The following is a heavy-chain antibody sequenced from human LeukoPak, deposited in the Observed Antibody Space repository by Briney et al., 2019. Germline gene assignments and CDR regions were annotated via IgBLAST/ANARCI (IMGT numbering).Heavy chain of an antibody. V-gene: IGHV4-4*02. D-gene: IGHD3-22*01. J-gene: IGHJ4*02. CDR3: AVYYYDSSGYYYFDY. CDR1: GGSISSSNW. CDR2: IYHSGST. Sequence: SGTLSLTCAVSGGSISSSNWWSWVRQPPGKGLEWIGEIYHSGSTNYNPSLKSRVTISVDKSKNQFSLKLSSVTAADTAVYYCAVYYYDSSGYYYFDYWGQGTLVTVSS.